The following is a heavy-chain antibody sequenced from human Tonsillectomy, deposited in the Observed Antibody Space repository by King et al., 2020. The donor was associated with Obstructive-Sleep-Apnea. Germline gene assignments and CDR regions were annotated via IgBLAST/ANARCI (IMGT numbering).Heavy chain of an antibody. CDR2: IYYSGST. Sequence: QVQLQESGPRLVKPSDTLSLTCSVSGGSLSTYYWTWIRQPPGKGLDYFGYIYYSGSTNTVSTKYNPSLKSRVTISADTSKNQFSLKLNSVTAADTAVYYCARQRLRNYFDISGYLDYWGQGILVTVSS. CDR3: ARQRLRNYFDISGYLDY. CDR1: GGSLSTYY. D-gene: IGHD3-22*01. V-gene: IGHV4-59*08. J-gene: IGHJ4*02.